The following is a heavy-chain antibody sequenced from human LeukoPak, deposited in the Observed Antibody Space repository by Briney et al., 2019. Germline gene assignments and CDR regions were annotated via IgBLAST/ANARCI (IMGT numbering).Heavy chain of an antibody. D-gene: IGHD3-16*01. CDR1: GYSFTSYW. Sequence: GESLKISCKGSGYSFTSYWISWVRQMPGKGLEWMGRIDPSDSYTNYSPSFQGHVTISADKSISTAYLQWGSLKASDTAMYYCARHRPSGVHKRGGKLWFDPWGQGTLVTVSS. CDR2: IDPSDSYT. J-gene: IGHJ5*02. V-gene: IGHV5-10-1*01. CDR3: ARHRPSGVHKRGGKLWFDP.